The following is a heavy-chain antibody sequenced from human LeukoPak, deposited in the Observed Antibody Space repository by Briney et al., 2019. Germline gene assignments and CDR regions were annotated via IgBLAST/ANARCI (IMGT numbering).Heavy chain of an antibody. CDR3: ARDAVFGVVTYFDY. D-gene: IGHD3-3*01. J-gene: IGHJ4*02. CDR1: GGTFSSYA. Sequence: SVKVSCKASGGTFSSYAMSWVRQAPGQGLEWMGRIIPIFGIANYAQKFQGRVTITADKSTSTAYMELSSLRSEDTAVYYCARDAVFGVVTYFDYWGQGTLVTVSS. V-gene: IGHV1-69*04. CDR2: IIPIFGIA.